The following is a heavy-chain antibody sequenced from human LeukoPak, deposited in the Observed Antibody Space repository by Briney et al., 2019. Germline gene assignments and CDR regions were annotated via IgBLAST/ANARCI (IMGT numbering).Heavy chain of an antibody. CDR3: ARVRNIAAAAYFDY. V-gene: IGHV1-18*01. Sequence: GASVKVSCKASGYTFTSYGISWVRQAPGQGLEWMGWISAYNGNTNYAQKLQGRVTMTTDTSTSTAYKELRSLRSDDTAVYYCARVRNIAAAAYFDYWGQGTLVTVSS. D-gene: IGHD6-13*01. CDR1: GYTFTSYG. CDR2: ISAYNGNT. J-gene: IGHJ4*02.